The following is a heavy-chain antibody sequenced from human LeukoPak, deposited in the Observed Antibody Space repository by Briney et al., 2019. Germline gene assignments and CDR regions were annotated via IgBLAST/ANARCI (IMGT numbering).Heavy chain of an antibody. Sequence: RSSETLSLTCTVSGGSISSYYWSWIRQPPGKGLEWIGYIYYSGSTNHNPSLKSRVTISVDTSKNQFSLKLSSVTAADTAVYYCARDPRGSGTDYWGQGTLVTVSS. J-gene: IGHJ4*02. CDR3: ARDPRGSGTDY. V-gene: IGHV4-59*01. CDR2: IYYSGST. D-gene: IGHD3-10*01. CDR1: GGSISSYY.